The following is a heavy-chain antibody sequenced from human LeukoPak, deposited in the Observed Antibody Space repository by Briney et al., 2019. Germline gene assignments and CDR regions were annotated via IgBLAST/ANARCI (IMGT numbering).Heavy chain of an antibody. CDR2: INHIGST. D-gene: IGHD4-23*01. CDR3: ARHMLGGKRSFDS. V-gene: IGHV4-34*01. Sequence: SETLSLTRAVDGGSFSGYYWSWIRQPPGKGLGWIGEINHIGSTNYNPSLKSRATISADTSKNQFSLNLSSVTAADTAVYYCARHMLGGKRSFDSWGQGTLVTVSS. CDR1: GGSFSGYY. J-gene: IGHJ4*02.